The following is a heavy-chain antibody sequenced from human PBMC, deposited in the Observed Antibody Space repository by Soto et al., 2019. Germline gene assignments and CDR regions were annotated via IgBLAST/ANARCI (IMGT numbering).Heavy chain of an antibody. CDR3: ARDPSPAGHPYYYYGMDV. J-gene: IGHJ6*02. V-gene: IGHV4-4*02. CDR2: IYHSGST. CDR1: GGSISSSNW. Sequence: SETLSLTCAVSGGSISSSNWWSWVRQPPGKGLEWIGEIYHSGSTNYNPSLKSRVTISVDNSKNHFSLKLSFVTAADTALFYCARDPSPAGHPYYYYGMDVWGQGTTVTVSS. D-gene: IGHD6-19*01.